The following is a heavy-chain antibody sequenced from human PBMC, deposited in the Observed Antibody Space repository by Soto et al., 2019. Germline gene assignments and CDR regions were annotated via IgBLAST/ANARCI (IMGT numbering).Heavy chain of an antibody. CDR1: GGSISSSSYY. CDR2: IYYSGST. V-gene: IGHV4-39*01. Sequence: QLQLQESGPGLVKPSETLSLTCTVSGGSISSSSYYWGWIRQPPGKGLEWIGSIYYSGSTYYNPSLKSRVTISVDTSKNQFSLKLSSVTAADTAVYYCARHFGGGDIAGGTGYDAFDIWGQGTMVTVSS. D-gene: IGHD2-15*01. CDR3: ARHFGGGDIAGGTGYDAFDI. J-gene: IGHJ3*02.